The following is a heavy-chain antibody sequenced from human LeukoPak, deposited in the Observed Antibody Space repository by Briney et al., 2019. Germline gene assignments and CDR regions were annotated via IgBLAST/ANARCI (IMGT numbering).Heavy chain of an antibody. D-gene: IGHD2-2*01. J-gene: IGHJ6*03. Sequence: SETLSLTCAVSGYSISSNYYWGWIRQPPGKGLEWIGVIYHRGNTDYNPSLQSRVTISIDTSKNEFSLKVSSVTAADTAVYYCARSVIVPAIVADYYTYMDVWGRGISVTVSS. CDR1: GYSISSNYY. CDR2: IYHRGNT. V-gene: IGHV4-38-2*01. CDR3: ARSVIVPAIVADYYTYMDV.